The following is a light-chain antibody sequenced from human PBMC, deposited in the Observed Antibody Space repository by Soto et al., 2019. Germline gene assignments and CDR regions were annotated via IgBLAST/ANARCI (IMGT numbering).Light chain of an antibody. CDR3: QHYHRWPPFT. CDR2: GSS. CDR1: QSIADY. V-gene: IGKV3-15*01. Sequence: EIVLTQSPATLSVSPGEKATRSCRASQSIADYLIWYQQRPGQAPRVLMHGSSTRAAGVPARFSGSGSGTEFTLTISSLESEDSGIYYCQHYHRWPPFTFGPGTKVEI. J-gene: IGKJ3*01.